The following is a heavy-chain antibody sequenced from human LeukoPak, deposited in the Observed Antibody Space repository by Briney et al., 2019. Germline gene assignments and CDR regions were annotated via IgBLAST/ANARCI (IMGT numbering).Heavy chain of an antibody. CDR2: ISYSGSP. J-gene: IGHJ4*02. V-gene: IGHV4-59*01. CDR1: GGSMSRYY. D-gene: IGHD6-19*01. CDR3: ATMRGIAVAGVDY. Sequence: SETLSFTCTLSGGSMSRYYWSWIRQPPGKGLEWIGYISYSGSPNYNPSLKGRVTISVDTSNNQFSLKLSSVTAADTAVYHCATMRGIAVAGVDYWGQATLVIVSS.